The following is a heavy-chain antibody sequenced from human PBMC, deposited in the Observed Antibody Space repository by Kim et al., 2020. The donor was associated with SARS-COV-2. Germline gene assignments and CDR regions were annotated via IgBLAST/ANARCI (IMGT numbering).Heavy chain of an antibody. J-gene: IGHJ4*02. CDR2: INPDSGDA. V-gene: IGHV1-2*06. D-gene: IGHD6-19*01. CDR1: GYTFTDYF. Sequence: ASVKVSCKASGYTFTDYFVHWVRQAPGQGLEWMGRINPDSGDANYAQTFQGRITMTRDTSITTSYMELSSLRSDDTAVFYCASGGKGWTSPDFDYWGQGT. CDR3: ASGGKGWTSPDFDY.